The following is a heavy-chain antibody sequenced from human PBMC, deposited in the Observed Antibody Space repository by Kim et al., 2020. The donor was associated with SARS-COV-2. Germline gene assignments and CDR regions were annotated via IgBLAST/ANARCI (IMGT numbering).Heavy chain of an antibody. CDR3: ANAAAGTFWYFDL. Sequence: SVKVSCKASGGTFSSYAISWVRQAPGQGLEWMGGIIPIFGTANYAKKFQGRVTITADESTSTAYMELSSLRSEDTAVYYCANAAAGTFWYFDLWGRGTLVTVSS. D-gene: IGHD6-13*01. V-gene: IGHV1-69*13. J-gene: IGHJ2*01. CDR1: GGTFSSYA. CDR2: IIPIFGTA.